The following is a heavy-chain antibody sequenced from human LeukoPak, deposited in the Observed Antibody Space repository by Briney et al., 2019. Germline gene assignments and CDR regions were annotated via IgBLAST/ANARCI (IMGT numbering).Heavy chain of an antibody. Sequence: GGSLRLSRAASVFTFSSYAMSRVRQAPGKGLEWVSGISDSGESTYYADSVKGRFTISRDNSKNTLYVQMYSLRVEDTAVYYCAKDRRGGSYYAGNLDIWGQGTMVTVSS. CDR2: ISDSGEST. D-gene: IGHD1-26*01. CDR1: VFTFSSYA. CDR3: AKDRRGGSYYAGNLDI. J-gene: IGHJ3*02. V-gene: IGHV3-23*01.